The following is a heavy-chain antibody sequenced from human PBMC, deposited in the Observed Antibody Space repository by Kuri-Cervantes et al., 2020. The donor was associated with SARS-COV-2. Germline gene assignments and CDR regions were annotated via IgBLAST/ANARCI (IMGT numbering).Heavy chain of an antibody. V-gene: IGHV4-30-4*08. CDR2: IYDSGST. J-gene: IGHJ4*02. CDR1: GGSISSGDYY. D-gene: IGHD2/OR15-2a*01. CDR3: ARGSESPPFDY. Sequence: LRLSCTVSGGSISSGDYYWSWIRQPPGKGLEWIGYIYDSGSTYYNPSLKSRVTISVDTSKNQFSLKLSSVTAADTAVYYCARGSESPPFDYWGQGTLVTVSS.